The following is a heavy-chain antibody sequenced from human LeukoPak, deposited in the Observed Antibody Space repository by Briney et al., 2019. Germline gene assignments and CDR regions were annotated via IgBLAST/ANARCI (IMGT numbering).Heavy chain of an antibody. V-gene: IGHV4-39*02. CDR2: VYYSGRT. J-gene: IGHJ4*02. Sequence: SETLSLTCAVSGGSIISSSHHWAWIRQPPGKGLEWIGSVYYSGRTYYNPSLKSPVTISVDASKNQFSLKLSPVTAADTAVYYCARERGYSGYEGYWSQATLVTVSS. D-gene: IGHD5-12*01. CDR1: GGSIISSSHH. CDR3: ARERGYSGYEGY.